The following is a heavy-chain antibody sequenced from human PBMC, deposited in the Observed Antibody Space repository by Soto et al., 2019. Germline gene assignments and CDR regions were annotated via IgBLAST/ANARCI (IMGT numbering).Heavy chain of an antibody. CDR1: GFTFSSYE. D-gene: IGHD3-9*01. CDR3: ARGPHYLTPRRYYCDY. Sequence: GGSLRLSCAASGFTFSSYEMNWVRQAPGKGLERVSYISSSGSTIYYADSVKGRFTISRDNAKNSLYQQMNSLRAEDTAVYYCARGPHYLTPRRYYCDYWGQGT. V-gene: IGHV3-48*03. J-gene: IGHJ4*02. CDR2: ISSSGSTI.